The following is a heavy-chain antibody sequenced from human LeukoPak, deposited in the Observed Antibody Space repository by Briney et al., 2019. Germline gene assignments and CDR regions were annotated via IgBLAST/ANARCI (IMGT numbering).Heavy chain of an antibody. CDR3: AKDISSGYPRGFDY. CDR2: ISWNSGSI. Sequence: GGSLRLSCAASGLTFSSYSMNWVCQAPGKGLEWVSGISWNSGSIGYADSVKGRFTISRDNAKNSLYLQMNSLRAEDTALYYCAKDISSGYPRGFDYWGQGTLVTVSS. V-gene: IGHV3-9*01. CDR1: GLTFSSYS. D-gene: IGHD3-22*01. J-gene: IGHJ4*02.